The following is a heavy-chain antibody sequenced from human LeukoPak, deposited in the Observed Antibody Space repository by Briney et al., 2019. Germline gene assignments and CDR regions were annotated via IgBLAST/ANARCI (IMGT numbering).Heavy chain of an antibody. CDR1: GFTFSSYA. CDR2: ISYDGSNK. D-gene: IGHD3-10*01. Sequence: GRSLRLSCAASGFTFSSYAMHWVRQAPGKGLEWVAVISYDGSNKYYADSVKGRFTISRDNSKNTLYLQMNSLRAEDTAVYYCARTSWFRELDYFDYWGQGTLVTVSS. CDR3: ARTSWFRELDYFDY. V-gene: IGHV3-30*04. J-gene: IGHJ4*02.